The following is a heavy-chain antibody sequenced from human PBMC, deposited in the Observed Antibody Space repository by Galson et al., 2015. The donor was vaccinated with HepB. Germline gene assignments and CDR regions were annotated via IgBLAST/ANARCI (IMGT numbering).Heavy chain of an antibody. CDR2: ISAYNGNT. CDR3: ARDGAGPIVDYYGSGLDY. J-gene: IGHJ4*02. D-gene: IGHD3-10*01. CDR1: GYTFTSYG. Sequence: SVKVSCKASGYTFTSYGISWVRQAPGQGLEWMGWISAYNGNTNYAQKLQGRLTMTTDTSTSTAYMELRSLRSDDTAVYYCARDGAGPIVDYYGSGLDYWGQGTLVTVSS. V-gene: IGHV1-18*04.